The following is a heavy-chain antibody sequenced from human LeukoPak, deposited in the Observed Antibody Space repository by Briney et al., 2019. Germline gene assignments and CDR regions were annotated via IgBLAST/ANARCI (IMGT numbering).Heavy chain of an antibody. D-gene: IGHD5-12*01. CDR1: GGSISSYY. V-gene: IGHV4-59*01. J-gene: IGHJ1*01. CDR2: IYYSGST. CDR3: ARDSGYLAEYFQH. Sequence: TSETLSLTCTVSGGSISSYYWSWIRQPPGKGLEWIGYIYYSGSTNYNPSLKSRVTISVDTSKNQFSLKLSSVTAADTAVYYCARDSGYLAEYFQHWGQGTLVTVSS.